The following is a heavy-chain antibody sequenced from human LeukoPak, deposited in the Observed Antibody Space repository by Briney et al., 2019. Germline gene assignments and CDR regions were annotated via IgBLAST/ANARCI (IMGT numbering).Heavy chain of an antibody. Sequence: PGGSLRLSCAASGPTFSSHAMHWVRQAPGKGLERVGVISPDGSNQYYIDSVKGRFTISRDNSKNTLYLQMNSLRTEDTAVYYCAGAIGHFDYWGQGTLVTVSS. CDR1: GPTFSSHA. CDR2: ISPDGSNQ. V-gene: IGHV3-30*03. D-gene: IGHD2-21*01. CDR3: AGAIGHFDY. J-gene: IGHJ4*02.